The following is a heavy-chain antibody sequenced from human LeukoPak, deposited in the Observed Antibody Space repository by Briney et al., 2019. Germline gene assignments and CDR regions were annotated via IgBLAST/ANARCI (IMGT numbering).Heavy chain of an antibody. Sequence: GGSLRLSCAVSGFAFSSYAMSWVRQAPGKGLEWVSAISGSGGSTYYADSVKGRFTISRDNSKNTLYLQMNSLRAEDTAVYYCWLFERGYYYYYGMDVWGQGTTVTVSS. D-gene: IGHD6-19*01. J-gene: IGHJ6*02. CDR3: WLFERGYYYYYGMDV. CDR1: GFAFSSYA. CDR2: ISGSGGST. V-gene: IGHV3-23*01.